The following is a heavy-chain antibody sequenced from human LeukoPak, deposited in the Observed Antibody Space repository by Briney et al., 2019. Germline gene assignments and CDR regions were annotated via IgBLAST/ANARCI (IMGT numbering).Heavy chain of an antibody. CDR1: GFTFRSHA. V-gene: IGHV3-20*04. J-gene: IGHJ6*02. CDR2: IYENGGTT. Sequence: GGSLRLSCVGSGFTFRSHAMSWVRQAPEKGLEFVSGIYENGGTTYYADSVKGRFTVSRDSAKNSLYLQMNSLRPEDTALYYCVKDMNPGGADVWGQGTTVTVSS. D-gene: IGHD3-10*01. CDR3: VKDMNPGGADV.